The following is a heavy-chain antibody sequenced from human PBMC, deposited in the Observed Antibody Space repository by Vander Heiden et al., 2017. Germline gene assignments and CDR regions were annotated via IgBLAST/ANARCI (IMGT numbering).Heavy chain of an antibody. Sequence: EVQLVESGGGLIQPGGSLRLSCEASGFTVTTSYMSWVRQAPGKGLEWVSVTENYGTSYYADSVKGRFAISRDSSKNTLYLQMNNLRGEDSAVYYCARDLNYWGQGTLVTVSS. V-gene: IGHV3-53*01. CDR2: TENYGTS. CDR1: GFTVTTSY. J-gene: IGHJ4*02. CDR3: ARDLNY.